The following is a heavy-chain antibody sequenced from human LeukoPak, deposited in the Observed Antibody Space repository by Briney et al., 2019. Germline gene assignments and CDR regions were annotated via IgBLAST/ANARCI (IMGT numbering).Heavy chain of an antibody. CDR1: GGSFSGYY. Sequence: SETLSLTCAVYGGSFSGYYWSWIRQPPGKGLEWIGEINHSGSTNYNPSLKSRVTISVDTSKNQFSLKLSSETAADTAVYYCARVRDIVVVTKYWYFDLWGRGTLVTVSS. CDR3: ARVRDIVVVTKYWYFDL. J-gene: IGHJ2*01. D-gene: IGHD2-21*02. V-gene: IGHV4-34*01. CDR2: INHSGST.